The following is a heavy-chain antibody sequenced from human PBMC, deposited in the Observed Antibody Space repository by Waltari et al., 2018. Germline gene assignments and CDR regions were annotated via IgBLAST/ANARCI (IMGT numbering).Heavy chain of an antibody. J-gene: IGHJ4*02. D-gene: IGHD2-21*01. CDR1: GFSIRDFW. CDR3: VRGAGWLLES. Sequence: EVNLVESGGGLVQPGGSLRLSCAASGFSIRDFWMHWARQAPGKGPEWVATIKQDGSEEYYVDSVKGRFTISRDNAKNSLYLQMNSLRLEDTAVYYCVRGAGWLLESWGQGTLATVSS. CDR2: IKQDGSEE. V-gene: IGHV3-7*04.